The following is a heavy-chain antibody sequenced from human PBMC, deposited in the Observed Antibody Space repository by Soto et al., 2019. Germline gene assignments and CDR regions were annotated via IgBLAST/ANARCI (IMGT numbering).Heavy chain of an antibody. CDR3: ARVELERPYYYYYGMDV. Sequence: QVQLVQSGAEVKKPGASVKVSCKASGYTFTSYGISWVRQAPGQGLEWMGWISAYNGNTNYAQKLQGRVTMTTDTSTSTAYMELRSLRSDDTAVYYCARVELERPYYYYYGMDVWGQGTTVTVPS. CDR1: GYTFTSYG. D-gene: IGHD1-1*01. CDR2: ISAYNGNT. V-gene: IGHV1-18*01. J-gene: IGHJ6*02.